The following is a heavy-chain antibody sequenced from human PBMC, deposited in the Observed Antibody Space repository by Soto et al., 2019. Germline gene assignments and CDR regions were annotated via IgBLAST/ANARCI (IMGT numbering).Heavy chain of an antibody. CDR2: ISGSGGST. CDR3: AKDLYDSSGYYYLYYYYGMDV. CDR1: GFTFSSYA. J-gene: IGHJ6*02. V-gene: IGHV3-23*01. Sequence: GGSLRLSCAASGFTFSSYAMSWVRQAPGKGLEWVSAISGSGGSTYYADSVKGRFTISRDNSKNTLYLQMNSLRAEDTAVYYCAKDLYDSSGYYYLYYYYGMDVWGQGTTVTSP. D-gene: IGHD3-22*01.